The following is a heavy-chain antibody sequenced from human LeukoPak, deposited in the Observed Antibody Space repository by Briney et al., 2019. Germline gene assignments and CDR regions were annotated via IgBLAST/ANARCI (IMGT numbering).Heavy chain of an antibody. CDR2: IIPIFGTA. J-gene: IGHJ6*03. CDR1: GGTFSSYA. V-gene: IGHV1-69*13. Sequence: GASVKVSCKASGGTFSSYAISWVRQAPGQGLEWMGGIIPIFGTANYAQKFQGRVTITADESTSTAYMELSSLRSEDTAVYYCARGQPDIVATSRYYYYYYMDVWGKGTTVTISS. D-gene: IGHD5-12*01. CDR3: ARGQPDIVATSRYYYYYYMDV.